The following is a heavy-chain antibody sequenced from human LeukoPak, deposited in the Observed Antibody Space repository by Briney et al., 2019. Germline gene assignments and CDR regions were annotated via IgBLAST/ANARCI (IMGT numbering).Heavy chain of an antibody. CDR3: ASLTFVYGMDV. CDR1: GGSISSYY. V-gene: IGHV4-59*01. CDR2: IYYSGST. J-gene: IGHJ6*02. Sequence: PSETLSLTCTVSGGSISSYYWSWIRQPPGKGLEWIGYIYYSGSTNYNPSLKSRVTISVDTSKNQFSLKLSSVTAADTAVYYCASLTFVYGMDVWGQGTTVTVSS. D-gene: IGHD3-9*01.